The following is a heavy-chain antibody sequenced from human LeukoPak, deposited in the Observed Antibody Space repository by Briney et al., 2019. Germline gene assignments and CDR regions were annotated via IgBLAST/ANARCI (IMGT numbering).Heavy chain of an antibody. V-gene: IGHV1-69*04. J-gene: IGHJ3*02. D-gene: IGHD1-20*01. CDR2: IIPILGIA. CDR3: ARGRGITGTTGAFDI. Sequence: SVKVSCKASGGTFSSYATSWVRQAPGQGLEWMGRIIPILGIANYAQKFQGRVTITADKSTSTAYMELSSLRSEDTAVYYCARGRGITGTTGAFDIWGQGTMVTVSS. CDR1: GGTFSSYA.